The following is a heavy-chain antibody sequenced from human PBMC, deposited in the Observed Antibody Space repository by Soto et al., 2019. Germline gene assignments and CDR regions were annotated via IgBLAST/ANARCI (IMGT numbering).Heavy chain of an antibody. J-gene: IGHJ6*02. CDR2: IYYSGST. D-gene: IGHD3-10*01. V-gene: IGHV4-30-4*01. CDR1: GRSISSGDYY. Sequence: SSETLSLTCTVSGRSISSGDYYWSWIRQPPGKGLEWIGYIYYSGSTYYNPSLKSRVTISVDTPKNQFSLKLSSVTAADTAVYYCARGGDPYYYYGMDVWGQGTTVT. CDR3: ARGGDPYYYYGMDV.